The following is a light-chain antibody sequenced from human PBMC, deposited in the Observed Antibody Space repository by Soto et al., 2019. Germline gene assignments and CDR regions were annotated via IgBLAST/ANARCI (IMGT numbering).Light chain of an antibody. V-gene: IGLV6-57*04. CDR3: QSYDTSSWV. CDR1: SGSIASNY. J-gene: IGLJ3*02. Sequence: NFMLTQPHSVSESPGKTITISCTRSSGSIASNYVQWYQQRPGSAPTTVIYEDNQKPSGVPDRFSGSIDRSSNSASLTISGLKTEDEAVYFCQSYDTSSWVFGGRTKLTVL. CDR2: EDN.